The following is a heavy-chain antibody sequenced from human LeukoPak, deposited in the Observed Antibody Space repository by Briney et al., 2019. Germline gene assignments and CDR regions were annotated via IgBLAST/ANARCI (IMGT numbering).Heavy chain of an antibody. D-gene: IGHD3-3*01. J-gene: IGHJ6*02. CDR2: IYPGDSDT. CDR3: ARHGVVPGYYYYYGMDV. V-gene: IGHV5-51*01. Sequence: GESLKISCKGSGYSFTSYWIAWVRQMPGKGLEWMGIIYPGDSDTRYSPSFQGQVTISADKSINTAYLQWSSLKVSDTAMYYCARHGVVPGYYYYYGMDVWGQGTTVTVSS. CDR1: GYSFTSYW.